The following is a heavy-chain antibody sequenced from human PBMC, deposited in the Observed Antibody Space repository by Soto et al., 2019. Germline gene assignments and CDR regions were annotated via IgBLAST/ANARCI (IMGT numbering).Heavy chain of an antibody. CDR3: ARDVDPTWIQLWLQAYYYYYGMDV. Sequence: GASVKVSCKASGYTFTSYGISWVRQAPGQGLEWMGWISAYNGNTNYAQKLQGRVTMTTDTSTSTAYMELRSLRSDDTAVYYCARDVDPTWIQLWLQAYYYYYGMDVWGQGTTVTVSS. V-gene: IGHV1-18*04. CDR2: ISAYNGNT. J-gene: IGHJ6*02. D-gene: IGHD5-18*01. CDR1: GYTFTSYG.